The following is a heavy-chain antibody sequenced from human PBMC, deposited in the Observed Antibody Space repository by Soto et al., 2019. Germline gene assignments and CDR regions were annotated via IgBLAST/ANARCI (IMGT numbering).Heavy chain of an antibody. CDR3: ARRDNWFDP. CDR2: IYYSGST. Sequence: SETLSLTCTVSGGSISSYYLSWIRQPPGKGLEWIGYIYYSGSTNYNPSLKSRVTISVDTSKNQFSLKLSSVTAADTAVYYCARRDNWFDPWGQGTLVTVSS. J-gene: IGHJ5*02. CDR1: GGSISSYY. V-gene: IGHV4-59*01.